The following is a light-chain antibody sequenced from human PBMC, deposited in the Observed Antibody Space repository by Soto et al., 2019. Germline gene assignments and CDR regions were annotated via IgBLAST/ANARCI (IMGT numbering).Light chain of an antibody. CDR2: DVS. J-gene: IGLJ1*01. V-gene: IGLV2-14*03. CDR3: SSYTSSSPPGV. CDR1: SGDVGGYNY. Sequence: QSVLTQPASVSGSPGQSITISCTGSSGDVGGYNYVSWYQHHPGKAPQLMIYDVSSRPSGVSDRFSGSKSGNTASLTISGLQAADEADYYCSSYTSSSPPGVFGLGTKVTVL.